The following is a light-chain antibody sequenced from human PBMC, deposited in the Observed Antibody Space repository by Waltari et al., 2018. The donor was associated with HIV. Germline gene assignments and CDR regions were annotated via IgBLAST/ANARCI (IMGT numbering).Light chain of an antibody. Sequence: DIQMTQSPSSLSASVGERVTITCQASQELGNYLNWYQRKSGTAPKLLIFDASNLETGVPSRFNGSGSGTDFTFTISTLQSEDVATYFCQQYDSLPWTFGQGTKVEIK. CDR3: QQYDSLPWT. V-gene: IGKV1-33*01. CDR1: QELGNY. CDR2: DAS. J-gene: IGKJ1*01.